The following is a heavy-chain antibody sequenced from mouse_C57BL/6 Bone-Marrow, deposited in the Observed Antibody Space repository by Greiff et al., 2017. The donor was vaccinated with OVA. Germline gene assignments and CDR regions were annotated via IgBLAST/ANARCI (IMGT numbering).Heavy chain of an antibody. V-gene: IGHV5-9*01. CDR1: GFTFSSYT. D-gene: IGHD2-3*01. Sequence: EVQRVESGGGLVKPGGSLKLSCAASGFTFSSYTMSWVRQTPEKRLEWVATISGGGGNTFYPDSVKGRFTISRDKAKNTLYLQMSSLRSEDTALYYCARRWLPFAYWGQGTLVTVSA. CDR3: ARRWLPFAY. CDR2: ISGGGGNT. J-gene: IGHJ3*01.